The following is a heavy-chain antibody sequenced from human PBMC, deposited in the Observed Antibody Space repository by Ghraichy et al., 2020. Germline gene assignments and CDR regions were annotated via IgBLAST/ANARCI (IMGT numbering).Heavy chain of an antibody. CDR1: GFTFSSYD. CDR3: ARVSLYGDYDY. J-gene: IGHJ4*02. Sequence: GGSLRLSCAASGFTFSSYDMHWVRQATGKGLEWVSAIGTAGDTYYPGSVKGRFTISRENAKNSLYLQMNSLRAGDTAVYYCARVSLYGDYDYWGQGTLVTVSS. D-gene: IGHD4-17*01. V-gene: IGHV3-13*04. CDR2: IGTAGDT.